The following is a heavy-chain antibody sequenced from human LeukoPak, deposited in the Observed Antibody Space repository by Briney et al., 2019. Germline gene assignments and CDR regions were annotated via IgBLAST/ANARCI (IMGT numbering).Heavy chain of an antibody. CDR3: ARSMVRGVRLRYYYYYMDV. D-gene: IGHD3-10*01. J-gene: IGHJ6*03. CDR1: GYTFTSYD. V-gene: IGHV1-8*01. CDR2: MNPNSGNT. Sequence: ASVKVSCKASGYTFTSYDINWVRQATGQGLEWMGWMNPNSGNTGYAQKFQGRVTMTRNTSISTAYMELSSLRSEDTAVYYCARSMVRGVRLRYYYYYMDVWGKGTTVTISS.